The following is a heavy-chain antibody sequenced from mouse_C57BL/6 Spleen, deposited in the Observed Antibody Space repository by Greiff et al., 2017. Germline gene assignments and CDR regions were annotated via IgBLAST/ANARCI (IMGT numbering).Heavy chain of an antibody. Sequence: QVQLKECGPGILQSSQTLSLTCSFSGFSLSTSGMGVSWIRQPSGKGLEWLAHIYWDDDKRYNPSLKSRLTISKDTSRNQVFLKITSVDTADTATYYCARIYYYGSSYFDYWGQGTTLTVSS. J-gene: IGHJ2*01. CDR1: GFSLSTSGMG. CDR2: IYWDDDK. V-gene: IGHV8-12*01. D-gene: IGHD1-1*01. CDR3: ARIYYYGSSYFDY.